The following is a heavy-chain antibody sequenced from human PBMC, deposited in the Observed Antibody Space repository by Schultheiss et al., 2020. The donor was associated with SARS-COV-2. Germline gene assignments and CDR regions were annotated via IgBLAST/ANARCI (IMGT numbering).Heavy chain of an antibody. J-gene: IGHJ2*01. CDR3: ARDRYDFWSGYVSYWYFDL. D-gene: IGHD3-3*01. CDR1: GGTFSSYA. CDR2: IIPIFGTA. Sequence: SVKVSCKASGGTFSSYAISWVRQAPGQGLEWMGGIIPIFGTANYAQKFQGRVTITADESTSTAYMELSSLRSEDTAVYYCARDRYDFWSGYVSYWYFDLWGRGTLVTFSS. V-gene: IGHV1-69*13.